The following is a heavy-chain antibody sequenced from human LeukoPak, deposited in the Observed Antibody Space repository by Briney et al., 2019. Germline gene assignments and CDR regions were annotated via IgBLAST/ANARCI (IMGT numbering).Heavy chain of an antibody. CDR1: GGSISSSSYY. CDR3: ARDLASWGRGWFDP. J-gene: IGHJ5*02. D-gene: IGHD7-27*01. V-gene: IGHV4-39*07. Sequence: SETLSLTCTVSGGSISSSSYYWGWIRQPPGKGLEWIGSIYYSGITYYNPSLKSRVTISVDTSKNQFSLKLSSVTAADTAVYYCARDLASWGRGWFDPWGQGTLVTVSS. CDR2: IYYSGIT.